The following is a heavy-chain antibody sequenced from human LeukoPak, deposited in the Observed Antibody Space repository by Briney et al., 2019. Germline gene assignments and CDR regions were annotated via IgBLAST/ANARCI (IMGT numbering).Heavy chain of an antibody. J-gene: IGHJ4*02. Sequence: GGSLRLSCAASGFTFSSYWMSWVRQAPGKGLEWVANIKQDGSEKYYVDSVKGRFTISRDNAKNSLYLQMNGLRVDDTALYYCARVSLDLLKIDYWGQGALVTVSS. V-gene: IGHV3-7*01. CDR2: IKQDGSEK. D-gene: IGHD2-2*03. CDR1: GFTFSSYW. CDR3: ARVSLDLLKIDY.